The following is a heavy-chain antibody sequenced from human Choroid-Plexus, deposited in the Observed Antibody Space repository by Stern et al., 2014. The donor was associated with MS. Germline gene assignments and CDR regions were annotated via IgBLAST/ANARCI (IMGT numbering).Heavy chain of an antibody. CDR3: AKDRQWSTXXXDY. CDR2: ISYDGSDK. CDR1: GFTFSNFG. V-gene: IGHV3-30*18. J-gene: IGHJ4*02. Sequence: VQLVQSGGGVAQPGRPLILSCAASGFTFSNFGMHWVRQAPGKGLEWVALISYDGSDKYYADSVQGRFTIFRDNSKNALYMHMNSLRAEDTAVYYCAKDRQWSTXXXDYWGQGSLVTVSS. D-gene: IGHD2-15*01.